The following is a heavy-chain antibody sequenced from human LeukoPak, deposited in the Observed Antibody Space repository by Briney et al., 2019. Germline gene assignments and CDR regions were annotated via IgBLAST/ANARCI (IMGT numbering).Heavy chain of an antibody. J-gene: IGHJ2*01. CDR1: GGSISTYY. CDR2: IYNNGIN. D-gene: IGHD3-10*01. V-gene: IGHV4-59*08. Sequence: PSETPSLTCTVSGGSISTYYWSWIRQPPGKGLEWIGYIYNNGINNYNPSLRSRVTISIDTSKNQLSLKLNSVTAADTAVYYCAKFRLPGIGLRDWFFDLWGRGALVTVSS. CDR3: AKFRLPGIGLRDWFFDL.